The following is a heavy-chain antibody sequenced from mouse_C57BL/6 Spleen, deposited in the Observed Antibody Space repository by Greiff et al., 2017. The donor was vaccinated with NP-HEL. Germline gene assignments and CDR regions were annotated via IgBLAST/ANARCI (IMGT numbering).Heavy chain of an antibody. D-gene: IGHD2-4*01. V-gene: IGHV1-52*01. CDR1: GYTFTSYW. CDR3: ASIYYDYDYAMDY. Sequence: VQLQQPGAELVRPGSSVKLSCKASGYTFTSYWMHWVKQRPIQGLEWIGNIDPSDSETHYNQKFKDKATLTVDKSSSTAYMQLSSLTSEDSAVYYCASIYYDYDYAMDYWGQGTSVTVSS. J-gene: IGHJ4*01. CDR2: IDPSDSET.